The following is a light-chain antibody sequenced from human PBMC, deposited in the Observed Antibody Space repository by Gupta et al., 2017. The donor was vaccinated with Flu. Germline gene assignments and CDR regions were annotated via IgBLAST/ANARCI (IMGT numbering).Light chain of an antibody. Sequence: DIQMTQLPSTLSAYVGDRVTITCWASKSISSLLAWYQQKPGKAPKILFNKTSSLKSGVPSRLIGSESGTEFTRTHNSLQPDDSSTCYSEFRHTFGQGTKLEIK. CDR3: EFRHT. CDR2: KTS. J-gene: IGKJ2*01. V-gene: IGKV1-5*03. CDR1: KSISSL.